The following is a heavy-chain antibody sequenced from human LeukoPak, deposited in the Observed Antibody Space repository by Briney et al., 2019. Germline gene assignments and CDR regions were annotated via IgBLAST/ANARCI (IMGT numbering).Heavy chain of an antibody. D-gene: IGHD1-7*01. J-gene: IGHJ4*02. V-gene: IGHV4-39*01. CDR2: IYYSGST. Sequence: SETLSLTCTVSGGSISSSSYYWGWIRQPPGKGLEWIGSIYYSGSTYYNPSLKSRVTISVDTSKNQFSLKLSSVTAADTAVYYCARLVLSLELRWYFDYWAREPWSPSPQ. CDR3: ARLVLSLELRWYFDY. CDR1: GGSISSSSYY.